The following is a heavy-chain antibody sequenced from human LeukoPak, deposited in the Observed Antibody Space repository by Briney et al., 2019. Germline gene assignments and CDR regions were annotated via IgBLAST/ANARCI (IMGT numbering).Heavy chain of an antibody. J-gene: IGHJ4*02. V-gene: IGHV3-30-3*01. CDR1: GFTFSSYA. CDR2: ISYDGSNK. Sequence: GRSLRLSCAASGFTFSSYAMHWVRQAPGKGLEWVAVISYDGSNKYYADSVKGRFTISRDNSKNTLYLQMNSLRAEDTAVYYCASGPGIAAAGLFDYWGQGTLVTVSS. CDR3: ASGPGIAAAGLFDY. D-gene: IGHD6-13*01.